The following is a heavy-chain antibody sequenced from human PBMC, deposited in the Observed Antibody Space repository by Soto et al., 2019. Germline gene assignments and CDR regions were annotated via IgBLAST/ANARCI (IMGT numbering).Heavy chain of an antibody. V-gene: IGHV5-10-1*01. J-gene: IGHJ6*02. CDR3: ARQPDTATTLYYYYYGMDV. D-gene: IGHD5-18*01. Sequence: PGESLKISCKGSGYSFTSYWISWVRQMPGKGLEWMGRIDPSDSYTNYSPSFQGHVTISADKSISTAYLQWSSLKASDTAMYYCARQPDTATTLYYYYYGMDVWGQGTTVTVSS. CDR1: GYSFTSYW. CDR2: IDPSDSYT.